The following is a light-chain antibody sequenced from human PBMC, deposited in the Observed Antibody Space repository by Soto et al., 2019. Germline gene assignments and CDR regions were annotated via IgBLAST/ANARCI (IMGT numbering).Light chain of an antibody. CDR3: MQAPQSLT. J-gene: IGKJ5*01. CDR1: QSLLYNNTYNY. CDR2: FGS. V-gene: IGKV2-28*01. Sequence: VMTQSPLTLPVTPGEPASISCRSSQSLLYNNTYNYLDWYVQKPGQSPQLLIYFGSNRAPGVPDRCSGSGSGTDFTLKINRVEADDVGTYYCMQAPQSLTFGQGTRLEIQ.